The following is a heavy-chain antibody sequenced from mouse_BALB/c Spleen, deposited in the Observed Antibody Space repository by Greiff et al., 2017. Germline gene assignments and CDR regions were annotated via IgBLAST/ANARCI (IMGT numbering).Heavy chain of an antibody. Sequence: EVMLVESGGGLVQPGGSRKLSCAASGFTFSSFGMHWVRQAPEKGLEWVAYISSGGSYTYYPDSVKGRFTISRDNAKNTLYLQMSSLKSEDTAMYYCARAEKAWFAYWGQGTLVTVSA. J-gene: IGHJ3*01. CDR2: ISSGGSYT. CDR3: ARAEKAWFAY. CDR1: GFTFSSFG. V-gene: IGHV5-6*03.